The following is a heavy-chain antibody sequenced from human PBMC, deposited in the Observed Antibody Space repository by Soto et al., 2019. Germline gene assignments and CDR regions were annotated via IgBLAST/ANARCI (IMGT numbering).Heavy chain of an antibody. CDR1: GFTFSNCA. CDR2: ISGSGGST. V-gene: IGHV3-23*01. Sequence: GGSLRLSCAASGFTFSNCAVTWVRQAPGKGLEWVSTISGSGGSTYYADSVKGRFTISRDNSKNTLYLQMNSLRAEDTAVYYCAKDFQGVDPDYFDSWGQGTLVTVSS. CDR3: AKDFQGVDPDYFDS. D-gene: IGHD3-10*01. J-gene: IGHJ4*02.